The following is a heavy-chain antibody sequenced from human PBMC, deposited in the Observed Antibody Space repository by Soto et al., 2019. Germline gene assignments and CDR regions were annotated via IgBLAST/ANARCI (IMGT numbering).Heavy chain of an antibody. Sequence: ASVKVSCKASGYTFTSYYMHWVRQAPGQGLEWMGIINPSGGSTNYAQKLQGRVAMTRDTSTSTVYMELNSLRSEDTAVYYCARETFVKGGITIFGVVPARPIDYWGQGTPVTVSS. CDR3: ARETFVKGGITIFGVVPARPIDY. CDR2: INPSGGST. CDR1: GYTFTSYY. D-gene: IGHD3-3*01. V-gene: IGHV1-46*01. J-gene: IGHJ4*02.